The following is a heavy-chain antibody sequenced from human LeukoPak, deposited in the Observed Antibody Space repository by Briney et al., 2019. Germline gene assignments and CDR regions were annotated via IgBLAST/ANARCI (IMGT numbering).Heavy chain of an antibody. J-gene: IGHJ4*02. CDR1: GGSISSYY. Sequence: SETLSLTCTVSGGSISSYYWSWIRQPPGKGLEWIGYIYYSGSTNYNPSLKSRVTISVDTSKNQFSLKLSSVTAADTAVYYCARGFFEVAHFDYWGQGTLVTVSS. V-gene: IGHV4-59*01. CDR3: ARGFFEVAHFDY. D-gene: IGHD3-3*01. CDR2: IYYSGST.